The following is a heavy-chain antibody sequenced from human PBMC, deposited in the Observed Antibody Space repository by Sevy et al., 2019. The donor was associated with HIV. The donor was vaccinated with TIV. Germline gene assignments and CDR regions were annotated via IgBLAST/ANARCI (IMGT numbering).Heavy chain of an antibody. CDR2: INPHRGGT. V-gene: IGHV1-2*02. CDR3: ARDKRAISAAAPDWFDP. CDR1: GYTFTGYY. D-gene: IGHD6-13*01. J-gene: IGHJ5*02. Sequence: ASVKVSCKASGYTFTGYYIHWVRQAPGQGLEWMGGINPHRGGTNYAQRFQGRGTMTRDTSISTAYMELGMLRSDDTAVYYCARDKRAISAAAPDWFDPWGQGTPVTVSS.